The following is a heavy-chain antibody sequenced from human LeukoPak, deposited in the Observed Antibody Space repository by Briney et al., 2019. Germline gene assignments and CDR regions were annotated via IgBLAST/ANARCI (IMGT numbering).Heavy chain of an antibody. V-gene: IGHV1-2*02. J-gene: IGHJ4*02. CDR1: GYTFTGYY. CDR2: INPNSGGT. CDR3: ARFSRDGYNLYFDY. D-gene: IGHD5-24*01. Sequence: ASVTVSFKASGYTFTGYYMHWVRQAPGQGLEWMGWINPNSGGTNYAQKFQGRVTMTRDTSISTAYMELSRLRSDDTAVYYCARFSRDGYNLYFDYWGQGTLVTVSS.